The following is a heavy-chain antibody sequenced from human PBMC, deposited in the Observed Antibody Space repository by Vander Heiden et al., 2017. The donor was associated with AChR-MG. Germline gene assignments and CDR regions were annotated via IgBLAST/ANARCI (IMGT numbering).Heavy chain of an antibody. CDR3: ARGQGYYDSSGPDY. J-gene: IGHJ4*02. CDR2: IWYDGSNK. CDR1: GFTFSSYG. V-gene: IGHV3-33*01. D-gene: IGHD3-22*01. Sequence: QVQLVESGGGVVQPGRSLRLSCAASGFTFSSYGMHWVRQAPGKGLEWVAVIWYDGSNKYYADSVKGRFTISRDNSKNTLYLQMNSLRAEDTAVYYCARGQGYYDSSGPDYWGQGTLVTVSS.